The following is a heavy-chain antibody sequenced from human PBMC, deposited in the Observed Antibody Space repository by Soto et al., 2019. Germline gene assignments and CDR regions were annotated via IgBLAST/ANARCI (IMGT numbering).Heavy chain of an antibody. CDR2: ISYSGST. CDR1: GGSVSSGSYY. D-gene: IGHD1-1*01. V-gene: IGHV4-61*01. J-gene: IGHJ4*02. Sequence: QVQLQESGPGLVKPSETLSLTCTVSGGSVSSGSYYWSWIRQPPGKGLEWIGYISYSGSTNYNSSLKSRVTISKDTSENQFSLKLSSVTAADTAVYYCARYTTGGTGFDYWGQGTLITVSS. CDR3: ARYTTGGTGFDY.